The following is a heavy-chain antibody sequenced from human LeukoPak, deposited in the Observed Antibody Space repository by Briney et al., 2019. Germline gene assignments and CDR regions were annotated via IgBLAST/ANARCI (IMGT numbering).Heavy chain of an antibody. CDR2: IYYSGST. Sequence: SETLSLTCTVSGGSISSYYWSWIRQPPGKGLEWIGYIYYSGSTNYNPSLKSRVTISVDTSKNQFSLKLSSVTAADTAVYYCARDDNYYDSSGYPRLGYYGMDVWGQGTTVAVSS. CDR3: ARDDNYYDSSGYPRLGYYGMDV. V-gene: IGHV4-59*01. D-gene: IGHD3-22*01. J-gene: IGHJ6*02. CDR1: GGSISSYY.